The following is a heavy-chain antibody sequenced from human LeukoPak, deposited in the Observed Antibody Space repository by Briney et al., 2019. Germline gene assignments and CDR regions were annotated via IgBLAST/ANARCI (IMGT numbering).Heavy chain of an antibody. D-gene: IGHD3-10*01. V-gene: IGHV3-15*01. CDR3: TTALLWFGESTS. Sequence: PGGSLRLSCAASGFTFNNAWMSWVRQAPGKGLEWVGRIKSKTDGGTTDYAAPVKGRFTISRDDSKNALYLQMNSLKTEDTAVYYCTTALLWFGESTSWGQGTLVTVSS. CDR2: IKSKTDGGTT. J-gene: IGHJ5*02. CDR1: GFTFNNAW.